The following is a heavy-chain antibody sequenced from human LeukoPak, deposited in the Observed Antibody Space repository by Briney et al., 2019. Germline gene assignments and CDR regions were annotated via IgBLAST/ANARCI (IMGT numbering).Heavy chain of an antibody. CDR3: ATSSGTLGVGAFDI. CDR1: GGTFSSYY. V-gene: IGHV4-59*08. J-gene: IGHJ3*02. Sequence: SETLSLTCTVSGGTFSSYYWSWIRQPPGKGLEWIGYIYYSGSTNYNPSRKSRVTISVDKSKSQFSLKLSSVTAADTAVYYCATSSGTLGVGAFDIWGQGTMVTVSS. D-gene: IGHD3-22*01. CDR2: IYYSGST.